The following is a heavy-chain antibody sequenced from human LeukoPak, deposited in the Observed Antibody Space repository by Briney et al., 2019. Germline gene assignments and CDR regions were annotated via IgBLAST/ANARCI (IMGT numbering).Heavy chain of an antibody. J-gene: IGHJ3*02. CDR1: GGSISSYY. Sequence: SETLSLTCTVSGGSISSYYWSWIRQPPGKGLEWIGYIYYSGSTNYNPSLKSRVTISVDTSKNQFSLKLSSVTAADAAVYYCARSSYYYAADAFDIWGQGTMVTVSS. CDR3: ARSSYYYAADAFDI. D-gene: IGHD3-10*01. CDR2: IYYSGST. V-gene: IGHV4-59*01.